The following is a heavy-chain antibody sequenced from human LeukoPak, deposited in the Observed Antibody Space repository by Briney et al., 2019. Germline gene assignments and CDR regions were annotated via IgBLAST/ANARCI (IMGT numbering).Heavy chain of an antibody. CDR1: GFTFSSYS. CDR3: ASYTPEGRFDY. D-gene: IGHD4-11*01. V-gene: IGHV3-21*01. Sequence: PGGSLRLSCAASGFTFSSYSMNWVRQAPGKGLEWVSSIRSSSSYTYYADSVKGRFTISRDNAKNSLYLQMNSLRAEDTAVYYCASYTPEGRFDYWGQGTLVTVSS. CDR2: IRSSSSYT. J-gene: IGHJ4*02.